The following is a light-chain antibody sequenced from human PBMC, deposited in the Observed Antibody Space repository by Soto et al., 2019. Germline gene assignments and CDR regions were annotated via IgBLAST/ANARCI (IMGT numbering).Light chain of an antibody. V-gene: IGKV1-39*01. CDR1: QTIYTH. J-gene: IGKJ5*01. CDR2: ATS. Sequence: EIQMTQSPSSLSASVGDRVIITCRASQTIYTHLNWYQQKPGKAPKLLISATSFLQSGVTSRFSGSGSGTDFTLTINSLEPEDFATYYCQPSSSSPITFGPGTRLEIK. CDR3: QPSSSSPIT.